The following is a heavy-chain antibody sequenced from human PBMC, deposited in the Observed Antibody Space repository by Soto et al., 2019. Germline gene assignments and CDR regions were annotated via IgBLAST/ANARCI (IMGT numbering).Heavy chain of an antibody. CDR2: IWYDGSNK. CDR3: ARDSVARSYYYYGMDV. CDR1: GFTFSSYG. V-gene: IGHV3-33*01. Sequence: QVQLVESGGGVVQPGRSLRLSCAASGFTFSSYGMHWVRQAPGKGLEWVAVIWYDGSNKYYADSVKGRFTISRDNSKNTLYLQMISLRAEDTAVYYCARDSVARSYYYYGMDVWGQGTTVTVSS. D-gene: IGHD6-6*01. J-gene: IGHJ6*02.